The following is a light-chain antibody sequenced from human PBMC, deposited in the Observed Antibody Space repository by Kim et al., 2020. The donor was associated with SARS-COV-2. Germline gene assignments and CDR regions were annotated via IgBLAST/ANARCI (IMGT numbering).Light chain of an antibody. CDR2: GAS. Sequence: DIQVTQSPSAMAASVGDRVTITCRTSQGIRNYLAWFQQRPGQAPKRLIYGASSLQSGVPSRFSGAGSGTEFTLTISSLRPEDFATYYCLQHYTSPRTFGQGTKLEI. CDR3: LQHYTSPRT. J-gene: IGKJ2*01. V-gene: IGKV1-17*03. CDR1: QGIRNY.